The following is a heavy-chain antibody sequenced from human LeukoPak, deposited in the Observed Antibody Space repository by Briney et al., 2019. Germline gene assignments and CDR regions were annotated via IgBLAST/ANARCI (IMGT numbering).Heavy chain of an antibody. CDR3: AREVLHYFDY. CDR2: IDYSGAT. J-gene: IGHJ4*02. Sequence: SETLSLTCTVSGGSISTYYWSWIRQPPGKGLEWIGYIDYSGATNYNPSLKSRVTMSVDTSKHQFSLKLSSVTAADTAVYYCAREVLHYFDYWGQGTLVTVSS. V-gene: IGHV4-59*01. CDR1: GGSISTYY.